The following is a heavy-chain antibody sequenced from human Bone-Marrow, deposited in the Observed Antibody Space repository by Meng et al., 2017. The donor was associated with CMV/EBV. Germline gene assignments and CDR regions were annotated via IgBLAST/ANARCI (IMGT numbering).Heavy chain of an antibody. J-gene: IGHJ4*02. Sequence: TFWTYAMSWVRQLPGKGLEWGPTISGRGDNTSYADSVKGRFAFSRDNSRNTLHLQMNSLRAEDTAVYYCAKLYSYEGRGGLDFWGQGTLVTVSS. V-gene: IGHV3-23*01. CDR1: TFWTYA. D-gene: IGHD5-18*01. CDR3: AKLYSYEGRGGLDF. CDR2: ISGRGDNT.